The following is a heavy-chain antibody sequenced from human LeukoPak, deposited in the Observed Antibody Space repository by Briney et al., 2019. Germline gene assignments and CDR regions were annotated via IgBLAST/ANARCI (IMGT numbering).Heavy chain of an antibody. CDR1: GASISNSDQS. Sequence: TPSETLSLTCIVSGASISNSDQSWAWLRQPPGKGLEWIATIYYSGTTYYNPSLDGRVTISIDTSKNHFSLRVTSMTAADTAVYYCARHYVPVSGTYRPDFDSWGQGTLVAVSS. V-gene: IGHV4-39*07. CDR3: ARHYVPVSGTYRPDFDS. CDR2: IYYSGTT. D-gene: IGHD3-16*02. J-gene: IGHJ4*02.